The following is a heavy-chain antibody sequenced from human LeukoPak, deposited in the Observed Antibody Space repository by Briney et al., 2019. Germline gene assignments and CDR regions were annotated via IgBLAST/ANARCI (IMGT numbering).Heavy chain of an antibody. CDR2: ISSSGSTI. D-gene: IGHD5-18*01. Sequence: GGSLRLSCAASGFTFSDYYMSWIRQAPGKGLEWVSYISSSGSTIYYADSVKGRFTISRDNAKNSLYLQMNSLRAEDTALYYCARGWIQLWLTVGMDVWGKGTTVTVSS. V-gene: IGHV3-11*01. J-gene: IGHJ6*03. CDR1: GFTFSDYY. CDR3: ARGWIQLWLTVGMDV.